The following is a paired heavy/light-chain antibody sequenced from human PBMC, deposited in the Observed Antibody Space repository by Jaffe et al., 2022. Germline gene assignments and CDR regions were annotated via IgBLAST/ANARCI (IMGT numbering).Light chain of an antibody. V-gene: IGKV1-39*01. CDR2: AAS. CDR1: QSISSY. CDR3: QQSYSTTIT. Sequence: DIQMTQSPSSLSASVGDRVTITCRASQSISSYLNWYQQKPGKAPKLLIYAASSLQSGVPSRFSGSGSGTDFTLTISSLQPEDFATYYCQQSYSTTITFGQGTRLEIK. J-gene: IGKJ5*01.
Heavy chain of an antibody. V-gene: IGHV4-4*02. CDR1: GGSISSSNW. J-gene: IGHJ6*03. CDR2: IYHSGST. Sequence: QVQLQESGPGLVKPSGTLSLTCAVSGGSISSSNWWSWVRQPPGKGLEWIGEIYHSGSTNYNPSLKSRVTISVDKSKNQFSLKLSSVTAADTAVYYCASRTHPTIYGDGYYYYMDVWGKGTTVTVSS. D-gene: IGHD3-3*01. CDR3: ASRTHPTIYGDGYYYYMDV.